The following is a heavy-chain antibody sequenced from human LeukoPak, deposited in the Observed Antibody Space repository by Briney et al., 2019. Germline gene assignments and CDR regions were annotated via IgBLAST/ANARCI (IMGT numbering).Heavy chain of an antibody. CDR2: INPNSGGT. CDR1: GYTFTGYY. Sequence: ASVKVSCKASGYTFTGYYMHWVRQAPGQGLEWMGWINPNSGGTNYAQKFQGRVTMTRDTSISTAYMELSSLRSDDTAVYYCARKAPKQWLVLGGAFDIWGQGTMVTVSS. V-gene: IGHV1-2*02. D-gene: IGHD6-19*01. CDR3: ARKAPKQWLVLGGAFDI. J-gene: IGHJ3*02.